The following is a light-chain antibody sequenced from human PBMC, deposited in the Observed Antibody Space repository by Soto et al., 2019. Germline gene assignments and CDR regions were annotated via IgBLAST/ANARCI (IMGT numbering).Light chain of an antibody. V-gene: IGKV1-39*01. CDR2: AAS. CDR3: QQSYSTPMYT. CDR1: QSISSY. Sequence: DIQMTQSPSSLSASVGDRVTITCRASQSISSYLNWYQQKPGKAPKLQIYAASSLQSGVPSRLSGSGSGTDFTLTISSLQPEDFATYYCQQSYSTPMYTFGQGTKLEI. J-gene: IGKJ2*01.